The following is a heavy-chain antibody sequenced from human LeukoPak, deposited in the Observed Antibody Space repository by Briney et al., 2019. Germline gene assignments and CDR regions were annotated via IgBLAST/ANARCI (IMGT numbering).Heavy chain of an antibody. CDR3: ARDTGSTRDY. D-gene: IGHD5/OR15-5a*01. J-gene: IGHJ4*02. CDR2: IYSGGSI. V-gene: IGHV3-66*01. CDR1: GFTVSSNY. Sequence: PGGSLRLSCEASGFTVSSNYMSWVRQAPGKGLEWVSVIYSGGSIYYADSVKGRFTISRDNSKNTLYLQMNSLRAEDTAVYYCARDTGSTRDYWGQGTLVTVSS.